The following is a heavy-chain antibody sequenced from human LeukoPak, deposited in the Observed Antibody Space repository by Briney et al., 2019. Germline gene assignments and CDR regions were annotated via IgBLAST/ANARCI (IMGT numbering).Heavy chain of an antibody. CDR1: GFPFSDHY. CDR3: ARECGYSGYDRSYYYYYMDV. V-gene: IGHV4-4*07. J-gene: IGHJ6*03. Sequence: GSLRLSCAASGFPFSDHYMIWLRQSAGKGLEWIGRISTSGSTNYKPSLKSRVTMSVDTSKNQFSLKLRSVTAADTAVYYCARECGYSGYDRSYYYYYMDVWGTGTTVTVSS. D-gene: IGHD5-12*01. CDR2: ISTSGST.